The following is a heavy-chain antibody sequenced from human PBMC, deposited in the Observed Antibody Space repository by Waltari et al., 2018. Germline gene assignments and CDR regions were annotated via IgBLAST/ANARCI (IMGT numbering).Heavy chain of an antibody. CDR3: ARHWKKSGYRFDP. D-gene: IGHD5-12*01. Sequence: QLQLQESGPGLVRPSETLSLTCSVAGGSISSGSFYWGWIRQSPGKGLAWIGSMYYSGSTDYNSNLKSRVTISGDTSKNQFSLKLSSVTAADTAVYYCARHWKKSGYRFDPWGQGTLVTVSS. CDR2: MYYSGST. J-gene: IGHJ5*02. CDR1: GGSISSGSFY. V-gene: IGHV4-39*01.